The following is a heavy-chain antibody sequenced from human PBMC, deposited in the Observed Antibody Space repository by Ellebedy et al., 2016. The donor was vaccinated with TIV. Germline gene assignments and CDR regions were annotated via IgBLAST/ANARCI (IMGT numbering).Heavy chain of an antibody. J-gene: IGHJ6*03. CDR1: GFTFDDYA. V-gene: IGHV3-11*05. CDR3: ARDGSGGGMDV. Sequence: GESLKISXAASGFTFDDYAMHWVRQAPGKGLEWVSYISSSSSYTNYADSVKGRFTISRDNAKNSLYLQMNSLRAEDTAVYYCARDGSGGGMDVWGKGTTVTVSS. D-gene: IGHD1-26*01. CDR2: ISSSSSYT.